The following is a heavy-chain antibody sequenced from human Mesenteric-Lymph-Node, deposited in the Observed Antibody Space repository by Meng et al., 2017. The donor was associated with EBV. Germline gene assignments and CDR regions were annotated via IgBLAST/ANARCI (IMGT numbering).Heavy chain of an antibody. CDR3: VRALNAYSFDY. Sequence: QVQFLRSGAEVKKPGSSVKVSCKASGGTFSTYTISWVRQAPGQGLEWMGGISPIFGTPNYAQKFQGKVTITADESMSTAYMEVSSLRSEDTAVYYCVRALNAYSFDYWGQGTLVTVSS. J-gene: IGHJ4*02. CDR1: GGTFSTYT. D-gene: IGHD2-2*01. CDR2: ISPIFGTP. V-gene: IGHV1-69*12.